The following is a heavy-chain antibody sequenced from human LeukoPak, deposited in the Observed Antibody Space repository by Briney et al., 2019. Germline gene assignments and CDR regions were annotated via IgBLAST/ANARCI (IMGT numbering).Heavy chain of an antibody. D-gene: IGHD2-21*02. J-gene: IGHJ6*03. Sequence: GGSLRLSCAASGFTFSSNWMHWVRQVPGKGLVWLSRVNSDGSSTYYADSVRGRFTISRDNAKNTPYLQMSSLRAEDSAVYYCARGLVTASNFYYYFMDVWGKGTTVTVSS. V-gene: IGHV3-74*01. CDR2: VNSDGSST. CDR3: ARGLVTASNFYYYFMDV. CDR1: GFTFSSNW.